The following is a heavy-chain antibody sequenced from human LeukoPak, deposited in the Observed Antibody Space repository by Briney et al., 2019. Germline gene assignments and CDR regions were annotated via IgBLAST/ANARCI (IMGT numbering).Heavy chain of an antibody. CDR3: TRARYCSSTSCYEWWFDP. J-gene: IGHJ5*02. V-gene: IGHV4-59*01. CDR1: GGSISSYY. D-gene: IGHD2-2*01. Sequence: SETLSLTCTVSGGSISSYYWSWIRQPPGKGREWIGYIYYSGSTNYNPSLKSRVTISVDTSKNQFSLKLSSVTAADTAVYYCTRARYCSSTSCYEWWFDPWGQGTLVTVSS. CDR2: IYYSGST.